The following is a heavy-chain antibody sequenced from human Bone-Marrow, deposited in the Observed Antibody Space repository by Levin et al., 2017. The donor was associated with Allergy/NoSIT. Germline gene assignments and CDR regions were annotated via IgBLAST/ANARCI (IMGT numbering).Heavy chain of an antibody. Sequence: SETLSLTCSVSGGSITSYYWTWIRQAPGKGLEWIGYISYSGGPTYNPSLKSRVTITADKSKNHFSLKLTSFTAADTAVYYCTRPLGYCDTSTCYGSWFDPWGQGTLVSVSS. CDR3: TRPLGYCDTSTCYGSWFDP. CDR1: GGSITSYY. D-gene: IGHD2/OR15-2a*01. J-gene: IGHJ5*02. V-gene: IGHV4-59*08. CDR2: ISYSGGP.